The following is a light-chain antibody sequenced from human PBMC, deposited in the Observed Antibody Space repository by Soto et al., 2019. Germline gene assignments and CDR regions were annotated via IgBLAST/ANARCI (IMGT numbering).Light chain of an antibody. CDR3: QTWGTGIHVL. V-gene: IGLV4-69*01. CDR1: SGHSNYA. Sequence: QSVLTQSPSASASLGASVKLTCTLSSGHSNYAIAWHQQQPGKGPRYLMKVNSEGSHSKGDGIPHRFSGSSSGTERYLTTSSLPSEDEAYYYCQTWGTGIHVLFGGGTKLTVL. J-gene: IGLJ2*01. CDR2: VNSEGSH.